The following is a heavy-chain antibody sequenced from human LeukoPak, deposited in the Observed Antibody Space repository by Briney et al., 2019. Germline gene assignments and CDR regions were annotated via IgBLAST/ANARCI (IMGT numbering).Heavy chain of an antibody. D-gene: IGHD6-19*01. J-gene: IGHJ4*02. Sequence: PSETLPLTCAVYGGSFSGYYWSWIRQPPGKGLEWIGEINHSGSTNYNPSLKSRVTISVDTSKNQFSLRLSSVTAADTAVYYCARDRSSSGLNYWGQGTLVTVSS. CDR1: GGSFSGYY. CDR3: ARDRSSSGLNY. CDR2: INHSGST. V-gene: IGHV4-34*01.